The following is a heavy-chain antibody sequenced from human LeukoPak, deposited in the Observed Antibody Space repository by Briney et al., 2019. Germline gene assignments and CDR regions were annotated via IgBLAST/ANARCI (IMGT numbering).Heavy chain of an antibody. CDR3: ARDRREIKLWPREYYYYYMDV. V-gene: IGHV3-7*03. Sequence: GGSLRLSCAGSGFTFSSYSMNWVRQAPGKGLEWVANIKQDGSEKYYVGSVKGRFTISRDNAKNSLNLQMNILRAEDTAVYYCARDRREIKLWPREYYYYYMDVWGKGTTVTISS. D-gene: IGHD5-18*01. J-gene: IGHJ6*03. CDR2: IKQDGSEK. CDR1: GFTFSSYS.